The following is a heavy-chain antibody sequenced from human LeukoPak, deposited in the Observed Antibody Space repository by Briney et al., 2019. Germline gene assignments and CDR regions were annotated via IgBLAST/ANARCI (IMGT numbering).Heavy chain of an antibody. CDR1: GYTFTSYD. J-gene: IGHJ5*02. Sequence: ASVKVSCKASGYTFTSYDINWVRQATGQGPEWMGWMNPNSGNTGYAQKFQGRVTITRNTSISTAYMELSSLRSEDTAVYYCARRLGYTAMVTRFDPWGQGTLVTVSS. CDR2: MNPNSGNT. CDR3: ARRLGYTAMVTRFDP. V-gene: IGHV1-8*03. D-gene: IGHD5-18*01.